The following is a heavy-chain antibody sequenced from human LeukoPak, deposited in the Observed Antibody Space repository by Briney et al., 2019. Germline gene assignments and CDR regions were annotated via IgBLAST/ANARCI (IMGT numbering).Heavy chain of an antibody. CDR1: GFTFSSYS. CDR2: ISSSSSYI. CDR3: AKPTKRGSGSYYQYYYGMDV. D-gene: IGHD3-10*01. V-gene: IGHV3-21*04. Sequence: GGSLRLSCAASGFTFSSYSMYWVRHAPGKGLEWVSSISSSSSYIYYADSVKGRFTISRDNAKNSLYLQMNSLRAEDTAVYYCAKPTKRGSGSYYQYYYGMDVWGQGTTVTVSS. J-gene: IGHJ6*02.